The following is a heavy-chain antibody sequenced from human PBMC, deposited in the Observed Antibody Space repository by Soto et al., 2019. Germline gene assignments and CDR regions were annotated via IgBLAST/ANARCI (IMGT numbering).Heavy chain of an antibody. CDR1: VFTFSSYA. CDR2: ISYDGSNK. D-gene: IGHD5-12*01. V-gene: IGHV3-30-3*01. CDR3: AREDIVATSDAFDI. J-gene: IGHJ3*02. Sequence: RLSCEAAVFTFSSYAMHGVRQAPGKGLEWVAVISYDGSNKYYADSVKGRFTISRDNSKNTLYLQMNSLRAEETDVYYCAREDIVATSDAFDIWAQWTVVTVSS.